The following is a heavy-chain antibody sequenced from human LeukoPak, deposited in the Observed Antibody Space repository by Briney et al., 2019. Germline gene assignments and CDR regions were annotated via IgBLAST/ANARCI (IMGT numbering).Heavy chain of an antibody. CDR2: IYSGGST. V-gene: IGHV3-66*04. D-gene: IGHD6-13*01. CDR1: GFTVSSNY. Sequence: GGSLRLSCAASGFTVSSNYMSWVRQAPGKGLEWVSVIYSGGSTYYADSVKGRFTISRDNSKNTLYLQMNSLRAEDTAVYYCARLWGYSSNAFDPWGQGTLVTVSS. J-gene: IGHJ5*02. CDR3: ARLWGYSSNAFDP.